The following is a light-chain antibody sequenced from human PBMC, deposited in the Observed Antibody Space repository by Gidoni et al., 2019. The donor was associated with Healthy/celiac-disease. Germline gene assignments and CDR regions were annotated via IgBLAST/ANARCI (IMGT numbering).Light chain of an antibody. CDR3: NSYAGSNNIVV. J-gene: IGLJ2*01. Sequence: QSALTPPPSASGSPGKSVTISCTGASSDVGGYNYVSCYQQHPGQAPNLMIYEVSKRPSGVPDSFSVSKSGNTASLIVSGLQAEDEADYYCNSYAGSNNIVVFGGGTKLTVL. CDR2: EVS. CDR1: SSDVGGYNY. V-gene: IGLV2-8*01.